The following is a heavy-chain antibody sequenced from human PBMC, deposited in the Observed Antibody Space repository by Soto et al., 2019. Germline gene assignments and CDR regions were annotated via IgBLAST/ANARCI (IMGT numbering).Heavy chain of an antibody. V-gene: IGHV2-26*01. Sequence: QVTLKESGPVLVKPTETLTLTCTVSGFSLSNARMGVSWIRQPPGKALEWLAHIFSNDEKSYSTSLKSRLTISKDTSKSQVVLTMTNMDPVDTATYYCARTRGTYYYGMAVWGQGTTVTVSS. CDR2: IFSNDEK. D-gene: IGHD1-1*01. J-gene: IGHJ6*02. CDR1: GFSLSNARMG. CDR3: ARTRGTYYYGMAV.